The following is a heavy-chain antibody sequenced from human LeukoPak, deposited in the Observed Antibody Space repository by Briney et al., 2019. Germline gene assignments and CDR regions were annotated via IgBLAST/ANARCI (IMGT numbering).Heavy chain of an antibody. V-gene: IGHV3-48*04. CDR3: ARITGGAGPYYYYYMDV. CDR1: GFTFSSYS. CDR2: ISSSGSTI. J-gene: IGHJ6*03. Sequence: PGGSLRLSCAASGFTFSSYSMNWVRQAPGKGLEWVSYISSSGSTIYYADSVKGRFTISRDNAKNSLYLQMNSLRAEDTAVYYCARITGGAGPYYYYYMDVWGKGTTVTVSS. D-gene: IGHD2-21*01.